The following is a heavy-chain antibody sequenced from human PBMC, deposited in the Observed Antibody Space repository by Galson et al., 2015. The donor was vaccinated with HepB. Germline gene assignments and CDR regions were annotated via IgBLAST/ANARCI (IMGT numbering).Heavy chain of an antibody. CDR1: GFTFTRYP. CDR2: ISYDGTTT. D-gene: IGHD6-19*01. J-gene: IGHJ4*02. CDR3: ARDAVEQWLENYFDH. V-gene: IGHV3-30*04. Sequence: SLRLSCAASGFTFTRYPMHWLRQAPGRGLEWVAVISYDGTTTWYSDSVKGRFTISRDNSKNTLYLQMNSLGIEDTAVYYCARDAVEQWLENYFDHWGQGTPVTVSS.